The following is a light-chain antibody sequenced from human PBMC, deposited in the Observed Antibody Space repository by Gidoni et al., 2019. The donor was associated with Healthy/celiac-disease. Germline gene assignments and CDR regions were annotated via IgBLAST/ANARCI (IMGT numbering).Light chain of an antibody. Sequence: QSVLTQPPSASGTPGQRVTISCSGSSSNIGSHTVNWYQQLPGTAPKLLIYSNNQRPSGVPDRFSCSKSGTSASLAISGLQSEDEADYYCAAWDDSLNGLVFGGGTKLTVL. V-gene: IGLV1-44*01. CDR2: SNN. CDR1: SSNIGSHT. CDR3: AAWDDSLNGLV. J-gene: IGLJ2*01.